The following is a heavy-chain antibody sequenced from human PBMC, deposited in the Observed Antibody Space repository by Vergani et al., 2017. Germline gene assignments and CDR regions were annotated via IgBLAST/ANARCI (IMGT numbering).Heavy chain of an antibody. J-gene: IGHJ4*02. V-gene: IGHV1-3*02. Sequence: QVQLVQSGAEVKKPGASVKVSCKASGYTFTSYAMHWVRQAPGQRLEWMGWSNAGNGNTKYSQEFQGRVTITRDTSASTAYMELSSLRSEDMAVYYCARGGLERWLHPFDYWGQGTLVTVSS. D-gene: IGHD5-24*01. CDR2: SNAGNGNT. CDR3: ARGGLERWLHPFDY. CDR1: GYTFTSYA.